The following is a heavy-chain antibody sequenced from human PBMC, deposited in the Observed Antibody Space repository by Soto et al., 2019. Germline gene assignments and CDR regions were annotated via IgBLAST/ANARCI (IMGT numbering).Heavy chain of an antibody. CDR1: GGSISSYY. Sequence: SETLSLTCTVSGGSISSYYWSWIRQPPGKGLEWIGYIYYSGSTNYNPSLKSRVTISVDTSKNQFSLKLSSVTAADTAVYYCARAGRIVGATPVLDYWGQGTLVTVSS. CDR3: ARAGRIVGATPVLDY. J-gene: IGHJ4*02. V-gene: IGHV4-59*12. D-gene: IGHD1-26*01. CDR2: IYYSGST.